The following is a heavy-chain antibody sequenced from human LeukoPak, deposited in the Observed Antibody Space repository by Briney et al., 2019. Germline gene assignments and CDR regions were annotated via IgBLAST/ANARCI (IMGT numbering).Heavy chain of an antibody. Sequence: GGSLRLSCAASGFTLSNYAMSWVRQAPGKGLEWVSVIYSGGSTYYADSVKGRFTISRDNSKNTLYLQMNSLRTEDTAVYYCARDGTGYSSGWYLYMDVWGKGTTVTVSS. V-gene: IGHV3-53*01. CDR1: GFTLSNYA. J-gene: IGHJ6*03. CDR2: IYSGGST. D-gene: IGHD6-19*01. CDR3: ARDGTGYSSGWYLYMDV.